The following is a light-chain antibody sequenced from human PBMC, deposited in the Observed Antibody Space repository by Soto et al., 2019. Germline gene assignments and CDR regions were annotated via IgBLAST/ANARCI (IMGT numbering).Light chain of an antibody. V-gene: IGLV1-51*01. CDR2: DND. J-gene: IGLJ2*01. CDR1: SSNIGIYY. CDR3: GTWDSSLSAVV. Sequence: QSVLTQPPSVSAAPGQTVTISCSGSSSNIGIYYLFWYQHLPGTAPKLLIYDNDQRPSGTPDRFSGSRSGTSATLDITGLQTGDEADYYCGTWDSSLSAVVFGGGTQLTVL.